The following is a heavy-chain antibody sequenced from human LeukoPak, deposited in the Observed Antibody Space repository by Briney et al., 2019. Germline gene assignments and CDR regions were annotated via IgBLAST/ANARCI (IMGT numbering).Heavy chain of an antibody. D-gene: IGHD1-1*01. V-gene: IGHV4-39*07. J-gene: IGHJ4*02. CDR2: INHSGST. CDR3: ARARTGNPFDY. CDR1: GGSISSSSYY. Sequence: SETLSHTCTVSGGSISSSSYYWSWIRQPPGKGLEWIGEINHSGSTNYNPSLKSRVTISVDTSKNQFSLKLSSVTAADTAVYYCARARTGNPFDYWGQGTLVTVSS.